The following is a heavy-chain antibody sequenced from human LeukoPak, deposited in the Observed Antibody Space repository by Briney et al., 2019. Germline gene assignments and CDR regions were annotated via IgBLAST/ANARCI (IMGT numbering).Heavy chain of an antibody. J-gene: IGHJ4*02. CDR3: ARLGYCSTTSGYSDY. Sequence: SETLSLTCAVSGDSISLYYWSWIRQPPGSGLECIGRIYSSGGAHYNPSLTSRVTMSVYTSKNQFSLTLTSVTPADTAKYYCARLGYCSTTSGYSDYWGQGTLVTVSS. CDR2: IYSSGGA. CDR1: GDSISLYY. V-gene: IGHV4-4*07. D-gene: IGHD2-2*03.